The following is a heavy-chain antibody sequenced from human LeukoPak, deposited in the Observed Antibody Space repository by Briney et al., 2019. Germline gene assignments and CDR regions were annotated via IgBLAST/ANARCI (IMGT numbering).Heavy chain of an antibody. CDR2: ISGSDGTT. CDR1: EFSFSIHA. Sequence: GGSLRLSCAASEFSFSIHAMTWVRQAPGKGLEWVSAISGSDGTTYYADSVKGRFTISRDNSKNTLYLQMNSLRAEDTAVYYCAKGFTPDYWGQGTLVTVSS. J-gene: IGHJ4*02. V-gene: IGHV3-23*01. CDR3: AKGFTPDY.